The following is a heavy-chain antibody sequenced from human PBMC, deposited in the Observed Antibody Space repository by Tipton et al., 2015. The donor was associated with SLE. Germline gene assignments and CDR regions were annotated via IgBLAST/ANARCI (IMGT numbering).Heavy chain of an antibody. V-gene: IGHV4-59*01. Sequence: TLSLTCTVSGGSISSYYWSWIRQPPGRGLEWIGYIYYSGSTNYNPSLKSRVTISVDTSKNQFSLKLSSVTAADTAGYYCARAEGSWDAFDIWGQGTMVTVSS. CDR1: GGSISSYY. CDR2: IYYSGST. J-gene: IGHJ3*02. D-gene: IGHD2-15*01. CDR3: ARAEGSWDAFDI.